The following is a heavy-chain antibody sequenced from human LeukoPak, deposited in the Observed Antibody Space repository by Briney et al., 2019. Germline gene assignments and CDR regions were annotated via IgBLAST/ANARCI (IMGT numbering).Heavy chain of an antibody. V-gene: IGHV4-30-4*01. J-gene: IGHJ6*02. CDR1: GGSISSGDYY. CDR3: AGECLGGTIFEGMDV. Sequence: SQTLSLTCTVSGGSISSGDYYWSWIRQPPGKGLEWIGYIYYSESTYYNPSLKSRVTISVGTSKNQFSLKLSSVTAADTAVYYCAGECLGGTIFEGMDVWGQGTTVTVSS. D-gene: IGHD3-3*01. CDR2: IYYSEST.